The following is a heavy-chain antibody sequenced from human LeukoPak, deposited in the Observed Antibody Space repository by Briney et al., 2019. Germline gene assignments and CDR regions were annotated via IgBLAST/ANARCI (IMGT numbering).Heavy chain of an antibody. D-gene: IGHD2-2*01. Sequence: SETLSLTCTVSGGSISSSSYYWGWIRQPPGKGLEWIGSIYYSGSTYYNPSLKSRVTISVDTSKNQFSLKLSSVTAADTAVYYCARGAGYCSSTSCYPFWFDPWGQGTLVTVSS. V-gene: IGHV4-39*07. J-gene: IGHJ5*02. CDR2: IYYSGST. CDR1: GGSISSSSYY. CDR3: ARGAGYCSSTSCYPFWFDP.